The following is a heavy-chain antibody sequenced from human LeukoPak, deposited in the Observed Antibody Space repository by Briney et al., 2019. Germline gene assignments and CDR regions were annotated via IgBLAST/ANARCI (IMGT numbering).Heavy chain of an antibody. CDR1: GFTVSSNY. CDR3: ARDDVTVAGDDY. Sequence: GGSLRLSCATSGFTVSSNYMTWVRQAPGKGLEWVSVIYTDGSTFYADSVKGRFTISRDSSKNTLYLQMNSLRAEDTAVYYCARDDVTVAGDDYWGQGTLVTVSS. D-gene: IGHD6-19*01. CDR2: IYTDGST. V-gene: IGHV3-53*01. J-gene: IGHJ4*02.